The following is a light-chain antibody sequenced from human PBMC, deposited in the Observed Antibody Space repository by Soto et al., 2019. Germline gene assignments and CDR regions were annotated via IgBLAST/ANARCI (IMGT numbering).Light chain of an antibody. CDR3: QQYNTYPLT. CDR2: KAS. CDR1: QSISTW. V-gene: IGKV1-5*03. Sequence: DIQMTQSPSTLSASVGDRVTITCRASQSISTWLAWYQQKTGKVPKLLIYKASSLESGVPSRFSGSGSGTEFTLTISSLPPDDFATYYFQQYNTYPLTFGGGKTVEIK. J-gene: IGKJ4*01.